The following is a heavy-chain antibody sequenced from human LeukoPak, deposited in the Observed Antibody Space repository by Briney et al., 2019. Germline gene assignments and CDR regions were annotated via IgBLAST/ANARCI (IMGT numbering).Heavy chain of an antibody. D-gene: IGHD3-9*01. J-gene: IGHJ4*02. CDR2: IYYSGST. Sequence: SETLSLTCTVSGGSISSSDYYWGWIRQPPGKGLEWIGSIYYSGSTYYNPSLKSRVTISVDTSKNQFSLKLSSVTAADTAVYYCARAQLDYYFDYWGQGALVTVSS. V-gene: IGHV4-39*01. CDR3: ARAQLDYYFDY. CDR1: GGSISSSDYY.